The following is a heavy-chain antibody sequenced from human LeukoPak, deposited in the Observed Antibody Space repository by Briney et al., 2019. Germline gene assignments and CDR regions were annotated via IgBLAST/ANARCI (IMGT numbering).Heavy chain of an antibody. Sequence: SVKVSCKASGGTFSSYAISWVRQTPGQGLEWMGGIIPIFGTANYAQKFQGRVTITADESTSTAYMELSSLRSEDTAVYYCARNGIWFGELPYYFDYWGQGTLVTVSS. CDR2: IIPIFGTA. CDR3: ARNGIWFGELPYYFDY. J-gene: IGHJ4*02. CDR1: GGTFSSYA. D-gene: IGHD3-10*01. V-gene: IGHV1-69*01.